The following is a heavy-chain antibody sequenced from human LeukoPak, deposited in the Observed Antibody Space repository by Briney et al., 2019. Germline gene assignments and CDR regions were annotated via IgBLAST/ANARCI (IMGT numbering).Heavy chain of an antibody. D-gene: IGHD3-3*01. CDR3: ARPISSQGYFGVVID. CDR2: IYHSGSP. Sequence: SETLSLTCAVSGYSISSASYWGWIRQPPGKGLEWIGNIYHSGSPYCNPSLKSRVTISVDTSKNQFSLKLSSVTAADTAVYYCARPISSQGYFGVVIDWGQGTLVTVSS. CDR1: GYSISSASY. J-gene: IGHJ4*02. V-gene: IGHV4-38-2*01.